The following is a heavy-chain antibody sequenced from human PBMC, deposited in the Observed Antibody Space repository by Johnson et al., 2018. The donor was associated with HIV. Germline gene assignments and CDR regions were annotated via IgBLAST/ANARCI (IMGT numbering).Heavy chain of an antibody. V-gene: IGHV3-30*04. D-gene: IGHD3-16*02. CDR2: ISYDGSNK. J-gene: IGHJ3*01. CDR1: GFTFSSYA. CDR3: ARGGLGYQNIHDPFDV. Sequence: QVQLVESGGGVVQPGRSLRLSCAASGFTFSSYAMHWVRQAPGKGLEWVAVISYDGSNKYYADSVKGRFTISRDNSKNTLYLQMNSLRAEDTAVYYCARGGLGYQNIHDPFDVWCQGTMVTVSS.